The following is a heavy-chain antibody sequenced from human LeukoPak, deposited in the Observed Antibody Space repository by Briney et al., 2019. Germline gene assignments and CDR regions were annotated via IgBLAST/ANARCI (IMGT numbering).Heavy chain of an antibody. CDR1: GGSITSYY. V-gene: IGHV4-4*07. J-gene: IGHJ6*03. Sequence: SETLSLTCIVSGGSITSYYWSWLRQPPGKGLEWIGRIYTSGITKYNPSLKSRVTISVDTSKNQFSLRLSSVTAADTAVYYCVRGRGPDYDYYYMDVWGKGATVTVSS. CDR2: IYTSGIT. CDR3: VRGRGPDYDYYYMDV.